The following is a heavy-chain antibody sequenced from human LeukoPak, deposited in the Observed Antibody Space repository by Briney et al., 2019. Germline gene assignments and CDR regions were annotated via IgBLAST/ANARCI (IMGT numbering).Heavy chain of an antibody. CDR3: ARVEALRFLEWFRLFDP. D-gene: IGHD3-3*01. V-gene: IGHV3-30-3*01. CDR2: ISYDGSNK. CDR1: GFTFSSYA. Sequence: GRSLRLSCAASGFTFSSYAMHWVRQAPGKGLEGVAVISYDGSNKYYADSVKGRFTISRDNSKNTLYLQMNSLRAEDTAVYYCARVEALRFLEWFRLFDPWGQGTLVTVSS. J-gene: IGHJ5*02.